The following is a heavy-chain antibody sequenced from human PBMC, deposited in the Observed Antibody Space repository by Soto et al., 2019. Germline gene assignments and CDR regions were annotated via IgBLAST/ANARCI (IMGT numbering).Heavy chain of an antibody. CDR3: ARPYGDSDGDYYGMDV. D-gene: IGHD4-17*01. Sequence: QVQLQESGPGLVKPSQTLSLTCTVSGGSISSGDYYWTWIRQPPGKGLEWIGYIYYSGSTYYNPSLKSRLTISLDTSKNQFSLKLSSVTAADTAVYYCARPYGDSDGDYYGMDVWGQGTTVTVSS. CDR1: GGSISSGDYY. V-gene: IGHV4-30-4*01. J-gene: IGHJ6*02. CDR2: IYYSGST.